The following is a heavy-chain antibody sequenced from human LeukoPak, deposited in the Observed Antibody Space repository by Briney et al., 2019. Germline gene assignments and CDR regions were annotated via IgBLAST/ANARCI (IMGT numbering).Heavy chain of an antibody. CDR2: IYYSGST. J-gene: IGHJ3*02. CDR3: ARGTDFWSGYLPMGHDAFDI. D-gene: IGHD3-3*01. Sequence: PSETLSLTCTVSGGSISSSSYYWGWIRQPPGKGLEWIGSIYYSGSTYYNPSLKSRVTISVDTSKNQFSLKLSSVTAADTAVYYCARGTDFWSGYLPMGHDAFDIWGQGTMVTVSS. CDR1: GGSISSSSYY. V-gene: IGHV4-39*07.